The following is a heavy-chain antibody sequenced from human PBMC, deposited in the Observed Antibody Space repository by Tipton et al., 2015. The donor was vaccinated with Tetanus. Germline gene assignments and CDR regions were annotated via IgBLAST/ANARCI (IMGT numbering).Heavy chain of an antibody. CDR2: IYYTGST. V-gene: IGHV4-39*01. J-gene: IGHJ5*02. CDR1: GGSIGSGTFY. CDR3: SRSAVNWFDP. Sequence: LRLSCTVSGGSIGSGTFYWDWLRQPPGKPLEWIGNIYYTGSTLQNPSLKSRVTMSLDRSKNQFYLEVRSVTAADTAVYYCSRSAVNWFDPWGQGTLVTVSS.